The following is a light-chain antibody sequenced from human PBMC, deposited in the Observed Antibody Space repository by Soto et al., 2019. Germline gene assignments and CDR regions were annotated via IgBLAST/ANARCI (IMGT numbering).Light chain of an antibody. CDR3: QQYGSSPPHT. CDR1: QSITGSY. Sequence: ENVLTQSPGTLSLSPGERATVSCRASQSITGSYLAWYQQTPGQAPRLLIYGASSRATGVPDRFSGSGSGTDFTLTISRLEPEDFAVYYCQQYGSSPPHTFGQGTKLEIK. V-gene: IGKV3-20*01. CDR2: GAS. J-gene: IGKJ2*01.